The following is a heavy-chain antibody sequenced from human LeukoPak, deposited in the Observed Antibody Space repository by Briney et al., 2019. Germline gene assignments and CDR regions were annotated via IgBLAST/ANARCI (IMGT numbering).Heavy chain of an antibody. J-gene: IGHJ4*02. D-gene: IGHD3-22*01. CDR2: IYSGGST. Sequence: GGSLRLSCAASGFTVSSNCMNWVRQAPGKGLEWVSVIYSGGSTYYADSGKGRFTISRDNAKNSLYLQMNSLRAEDTAVYYCARAPNYDSSGYYQLSFDYWGQGTLVTVSS. CDR1: GFTVSSNC. V-gene: IGHV3-53*01. CDR3: ARAPNYDSSGYYQLSFDY.